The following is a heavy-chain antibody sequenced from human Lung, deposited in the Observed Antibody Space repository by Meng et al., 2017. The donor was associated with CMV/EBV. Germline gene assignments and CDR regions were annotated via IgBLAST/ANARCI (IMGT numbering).Heavy chain of an antibody. Sequence: GGSLRLXCAASGFTFDDYGVSWVRQVPGKGLEWVSGINWNGESTGYADSVKGRFTISRDNAKNSLYMKINSLRAEDTAVEHCARGGSSRWGQGGFDYGGQGXLVTVSS. CDR1: GFTFDDYG. CDR3: ARGGSSRWGQGGFDY. V-gene: IGHV3-20*01. CDR2: INWNGEST. D-gene: IGHD6-13*01. J-gene: IGHJ4*02.